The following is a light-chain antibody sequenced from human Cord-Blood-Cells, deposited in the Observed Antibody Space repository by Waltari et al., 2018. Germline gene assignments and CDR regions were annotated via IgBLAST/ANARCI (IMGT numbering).Light chain of an antibody. CDR1: RSNIGSNY. Sequence: QSVLTQPPPASGTPGPRVAIPCSGSRSNIGSNYVYWYQKRPGTAPKRLSYRKNQRPSGVPGRFSGSKSGTSASLAISGLRSEDEADYYCAAWDDSLSGWVFGGGTKLTVL. CDR2: RKN. J-gene: IGLJ3*02. V-gene: IGLV1-47*01. CDR3: AAWDDSLSGWV.